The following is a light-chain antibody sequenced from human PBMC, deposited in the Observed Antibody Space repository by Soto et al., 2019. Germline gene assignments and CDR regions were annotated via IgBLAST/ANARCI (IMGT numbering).Light chain of an antibody. J-gene: IGLJ2*01. V-gene: IGLV1-47*02. CDR3: SATDDSLGGPV. CDR1: YSNVETNY. CDR2: TND. Sequence: QSVLTQPPSASGTPGQRVTISCSGSYSNVETNYVYWYQQVPGTAPKLLIYTNDQRPSGVPDRFSAYKSGTSASLAISGLRSEDEADYFCSATDDSLGGPVFGGGTQLTVL.